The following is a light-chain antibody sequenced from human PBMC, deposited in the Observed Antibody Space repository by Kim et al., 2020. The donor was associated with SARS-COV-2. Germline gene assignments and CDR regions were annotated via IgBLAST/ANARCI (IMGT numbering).Light chain of an antibody. CDR1: RSLSTF. CDR2: DAS. Sequence: CPGETATPSCRAGRSLSTFRAWYQHKPGQAPRLLIFDASNRAAGVPARFSGSGSGTDFTLTISSLEAEDFAVYYCQQRADWPPITFGQGTRLDIK. CDR3: QQRADWPPIT. J-gene: IGKJ5*01. V-gene: IGKV3-11*01.